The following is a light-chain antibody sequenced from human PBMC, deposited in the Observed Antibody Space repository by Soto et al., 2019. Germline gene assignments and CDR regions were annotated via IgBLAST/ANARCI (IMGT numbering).Light chain of an antibody. CDR2: GAS. CDR3: QQYGSSPVT. Sequence: EIVLTQSPGTLSLSPGERATLSCRASQSVSSSYLAWYQQKPGQAPRLLLHGASSRATGIPDRFSGSGSGTDFTLTISRQEPEDFAVYYCQQYGSSPVTFGQGTKVEIK. J-gene: IGKJ1*01. V-gene: IGKV3-20*01. CDR1: QSVSSSY.